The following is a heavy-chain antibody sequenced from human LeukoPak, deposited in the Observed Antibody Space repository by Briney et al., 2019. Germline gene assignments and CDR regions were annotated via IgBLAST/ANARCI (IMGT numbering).Heavy chain of an antibody. CDR3: AKTPIAVAGEFDY. Sequence: PGGSLRLSCVASGFTFSTYNMNWVRQAPGKGLEWVSSIVSTSSLMSYSDSVKGRFTISRDNAKNTLYLQMNSLRAEDTAVYYCAKTPIAVAGEFDYWGQGTLVTVSS. CDR1: GFTFSTYN. D-gene: IGHD6-19*01. J-gene: IGHJ4*02. CDR2: IVSTSSLM. V-gene: IGHV3-21*01.